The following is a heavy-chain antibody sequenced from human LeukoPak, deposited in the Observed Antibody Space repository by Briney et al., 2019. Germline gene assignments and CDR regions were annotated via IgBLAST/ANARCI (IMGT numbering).Heavy chain of an antibody. J-gene: IGHJ5*02. V-gene: IGHV3-7*01. D-gene: IGHD3-10*01. Sequence: SGGSLRLSCAASGFTFSAYWMSWVRQAPGKGLEWVANIKQDGREKYYVDSVKARFTISRDNAKSSLYLQMNSLGAEDTAVYYCARENTGISYKWFDPWGQGTLVTVSS. CDR1: GFTFSAYW. CDR2: IKQDGREK. CDR3: ARENTGISYKWFDP.